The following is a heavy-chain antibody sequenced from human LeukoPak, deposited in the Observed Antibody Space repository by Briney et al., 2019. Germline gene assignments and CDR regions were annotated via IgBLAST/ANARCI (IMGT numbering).Heavy chain of an antibody. J-gene: IGHJ4*02. CDR1: GGSISSGGYD. CDR3: ARGGSGYCSGGSCYSIDY. Sequence: SQTLSLTCTVSGGSISSGGYDWSWIRQHPGKGLEWIGYIYYSGSTYYNPSLKSRVTISVDTSKNQFSLKLSSVTAADTAVYYCARGGSGYCSGGSCYSIDYWGQGTLVTVSS. V-gene: IGHV4-31*03. D-gene: IGHD2-15*01. CDR2: IYYSGST.